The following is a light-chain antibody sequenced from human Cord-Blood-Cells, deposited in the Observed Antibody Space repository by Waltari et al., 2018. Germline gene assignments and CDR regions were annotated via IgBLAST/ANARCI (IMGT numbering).Light chain of an antibody. V-gene: IGLV2-11*01. Sequence: QSALTQPRSVSGSPGQSVTISCTGTSSDVGGYNYGSWYHQHPGKAPKLMIYDVSKRPSGVPDRFSGSKSGNTASLTISGLQAEDEADYYCCSYAGSYVFGTGTKVTVL. J-gene: IGLJ1*01. CDR3: CSYAGSYV. CDR2: DVS. CDR1: SSDVGGYNY.